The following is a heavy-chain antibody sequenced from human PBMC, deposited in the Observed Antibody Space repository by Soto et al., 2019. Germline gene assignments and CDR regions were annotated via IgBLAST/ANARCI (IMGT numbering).Heavy chain of an antibody. Sequence: QVQLVQSGAEVKKPGASVRVSCAASGYSLSNYGISWVRQAPGQGLEWMGWISPYNGNTRSTQKFQDRLTMTTEPSSSTVFMELRSLTSDDTAVYYCARDLSQWAYTHGYGSHWGQGTLVTVSS. CDR2: ISPYNGNT. J-gene: IGHJ4*02. CDR1: GYSLSNYG. CDR3: ARDLSQWAYTHGYGSH. D-gene: IGHD5-18*01. V-gene: IGHV1-18*01.